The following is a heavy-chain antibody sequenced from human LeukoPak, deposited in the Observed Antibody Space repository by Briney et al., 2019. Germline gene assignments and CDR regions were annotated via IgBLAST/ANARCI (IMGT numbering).Heavy chain of an antibody. D-gene: IGHD3-10*01. Sequence: SETLSLTCTVSGGSISSSSYYWGWIRQPPGKGLEWIGSIYYSGSTYYNPSLKSRVTISVDTSKNPFSLKLSSVTAADTAVYYCARLPRITMVRGVYYYYYYMDVWGKGTTVTVSS. CDR1: GGSISSSSYY. CDR3: ARLPRITMVRGVYYYYYYMDV. CDR2: IYYSGST. V-gene: IGHV4-39*01. J-gene: IGHJ6*03.